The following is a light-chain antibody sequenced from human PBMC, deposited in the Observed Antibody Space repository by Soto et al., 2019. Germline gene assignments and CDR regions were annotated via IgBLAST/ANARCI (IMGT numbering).Light chain of an antibody. CDR3: QQSYSTLYT. CDR2: AAS. V-gene: IGKV1-39*01. Sequence: DIQLTQSPSSLSASVGDRVTITCRASQSISSYLNWYQQKPGKAPTRLIHAASRLQSGVPSRFSGSGSGTDFTLTISSLQPEDFATYYGQQSYSTLYTFGQGTKVEIK. CDR1: QSISSY. J-gene: IGKJ2*01.